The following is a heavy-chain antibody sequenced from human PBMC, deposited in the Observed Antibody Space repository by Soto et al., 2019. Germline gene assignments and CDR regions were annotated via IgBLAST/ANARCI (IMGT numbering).Heavy chain of an antibody. CDR1: GFTFSGSA. V-gene: IGHV3-73*01. D-gene: IGHD3-3*01. Sequence: PGGSLRLSCAASGFTFSGSAMHWVRQASGKGLEWVGRIRSKANSYATAYAASVKGRFTISRDDSKNTAYLQMNSLKTEDTAVDYCTRHLSYDFWSGYNGYYGMAVWGQGTTVTVSS. CDR2: IRSKANSYAT. J-gene: IGHJ6*02. CDR3: TRHLSYDFWSGYNGYYGMAV.